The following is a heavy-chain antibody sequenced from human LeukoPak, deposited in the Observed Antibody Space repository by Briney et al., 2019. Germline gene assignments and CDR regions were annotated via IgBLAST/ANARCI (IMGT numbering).Heavy chain of an antibody. V-gene: IGHV3-23*01. CDR1: GFTFSSYA. CDR2: ISGSGGSI. D-gene: IGHD3-3*01. CDR3: ARDFLKYYDFWSGYYPYMDV. Sequence: GGSLRLSCAASGFTFSSYAMSWVRQAPGKGLEWVSAISGSGGSIYYADSVKGRFTISRDNAKNSLYLQMNSLRAEDTAVYYCARDFLKYYDFWSGYYPYMDVWGKGTTATVSS. J-gene: IGHJ6*03.